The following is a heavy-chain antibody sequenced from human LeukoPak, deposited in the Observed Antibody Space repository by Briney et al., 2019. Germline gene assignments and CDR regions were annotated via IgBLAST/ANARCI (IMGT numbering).Heavy chain of an antibody. CDR1: GYTFTSYD. J-gene: IGHJ4*02. CDR3: ARSSYSRCSSTSCPLTGY. CDR2: MNPNSGNT. V-gene: IGHV1-8*01. D-gene: IGHD2-2*01. Sequence: GASVKVSCKASGYTFTSYDINWVRQATGQGLEWMGWMNPNSGNTGYAQKFQGRVTMTRNTSISTAYMELSSLRSEDTAVYYCARSSYSRCSSTSCPLTGYWGQGTLVTVSS.